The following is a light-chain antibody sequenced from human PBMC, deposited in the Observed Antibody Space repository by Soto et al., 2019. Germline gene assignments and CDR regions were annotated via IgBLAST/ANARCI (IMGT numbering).Light chain of an antibody. Sequence: QSALTQPPSASGSPGQSVTISCTGTSSDVGAYHYVSWYQHHPGKAPRLMIFEVSKRPSGVPDRFSGSKSGNTASLTVSGLQAEDEADYYCSSYAGSKLLFGGGTKVTVL. V-gene: IGLV2-8*01. CDR1: SSDVGAYHY. CDR2: EVS. J-gene: IGLJ2*01. CDR3: SSYAGSKLL.